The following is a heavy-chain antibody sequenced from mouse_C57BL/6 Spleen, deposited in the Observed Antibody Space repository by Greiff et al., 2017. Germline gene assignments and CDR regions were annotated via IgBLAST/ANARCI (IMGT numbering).Heavy chain of an antibody. V-gene: IGHV1-52*01. CDR2: IDPSDSET. D-gene: IGHD2-4*01. Sequence: VQLQQPGAELVRPGYSVKLSCKASGYTFTSYWMHWVQQRPIQGLEWIGDIDPSDSETHYTQKFKDKATLTVDKSSSTAYMQLSSLTSEDSAVYSCASGDDYDVWGTGTTVTVSS. CDR3: ASGDDYDV. J-gene: IGHJ1*03. CDR1: GYTFTSYW.